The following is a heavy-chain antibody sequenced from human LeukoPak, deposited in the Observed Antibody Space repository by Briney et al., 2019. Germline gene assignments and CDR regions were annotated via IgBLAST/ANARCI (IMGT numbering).Heavy chain of an antibody. CDR2: ISTSGDTI. CDR3: ARGRPGYNCVPNYLDF. J-gene: IGHJ4*02. Sequence: GGSLRLSCAASGFTFSNYEMNWVGQAPGKGLKWLSFISTSGDTIYYALSAKGRFTISRDNAKNSLYLQMNSLRAEDTAVYYCARGRPGYNCVPNYLDFWGQGTLVTVST. V-gene: IGHV3-48*03. CDR1: GFTFSNYE. D-gene: IGHD1-1*01.